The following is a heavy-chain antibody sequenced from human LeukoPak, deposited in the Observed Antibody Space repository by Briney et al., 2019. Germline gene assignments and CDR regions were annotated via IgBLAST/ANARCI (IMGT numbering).Heavy chain of an antibody. CDR1: GFTFSSYS. D-gene: IGHD4-11*01. V-gene: IGHV3-21*01. CDR3: ARDISANSPAFDI. J-gene: IGHJ3*02. CDR2: ISSSSYI. Sequence: PGGSLRLSCAASGFTFSSYSMNWVRQAPGKGLEWVSSISSSSYIYYADSVKGRFTISRDNAKNSLYLQMNSLRAEDTAVYYCARDISANSPAFDIWGQGTMVTVSS.